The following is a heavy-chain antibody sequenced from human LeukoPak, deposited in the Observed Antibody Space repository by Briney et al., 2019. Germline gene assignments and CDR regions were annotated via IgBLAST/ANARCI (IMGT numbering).Heavy chain of an antibody. V-gene: IGHV3-21*06. Sequence: GGSLRLSCAASGFTFSSYSMNWVRQAPGKGLEWVSSISSSSSYIYYADSVKGRFTVSRDNDKNLIFLQMSSLRAGDTAIYYCARGVVSGYNVLTGYFRAFDYWGQGALVTVSS. CDR1: GFTFSSYS. D-gene: IGHD3-9*01. CDR3: ARGVVSGYNVLTGYFRAFDY. CDR2: ISSSSSYI. J-gene: IGHJ4*02.